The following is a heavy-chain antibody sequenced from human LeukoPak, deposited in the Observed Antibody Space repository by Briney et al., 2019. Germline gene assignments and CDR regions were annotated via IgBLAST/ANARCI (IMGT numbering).Heavy chain of an antibody. CDR2: IYRSGTT. V-gene: IGHV4-38-2*01. CDR3: ARTSTGTTDSFDY. CDR1: GYSISSGFY. Sequence: SETLSLTCAVSGYSISSGFYWGWIRQPPGKGLEWIGTIYRSGTTYYNPSPKSRVTISADTSKNQFSLKLSSVTAADTALYYCARTSTGTTDSFDYWGQGTLVTVSS. J-gene: IGHJ4*02. D-gene: IGHD1-7*01.